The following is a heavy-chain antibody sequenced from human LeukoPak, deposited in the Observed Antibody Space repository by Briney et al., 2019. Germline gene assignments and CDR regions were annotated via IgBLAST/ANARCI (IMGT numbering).Heavy chain of an antibody. D-gene: IGHD4-23*01. Sequence: SETLSLTCTVSGGSINSYYWSWIRQPPGKGLEWIGCMYYSGSTNYSPSLKSRVTISVDTSKNQFSLKLSSVTAADAAVYYCARQEFPGGEDYWGQGTLVTVSS. CDR2: MYYSGST. CDR3: ARQEFPGGEDY. V-gene: IGHV4-59*08. CDR1: GGSINSYY. J-gene: IGHJ4*02.